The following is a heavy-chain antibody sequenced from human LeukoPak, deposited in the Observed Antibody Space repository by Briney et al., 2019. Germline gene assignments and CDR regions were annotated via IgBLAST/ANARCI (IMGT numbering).Heavy chain of an antibody. CDR1: GGSISSSNW. V-gene: IGHV4-4*02. CDR2: IYHSGST. D-gene: IGHD3-16*01. CDR3: ARGEFDGGVYFDY. Sequence: SETLSLTCAVSGGSISSSNWWSCVRQPPGKGLEWIGEIYHSGSTNYNPSLKSRVTISVDKSKNQFSLKLSSVTAADTAVYYCARGEFDGGVYFDYWGQGTLVTVSS. J-gene: IGHJ4*02.